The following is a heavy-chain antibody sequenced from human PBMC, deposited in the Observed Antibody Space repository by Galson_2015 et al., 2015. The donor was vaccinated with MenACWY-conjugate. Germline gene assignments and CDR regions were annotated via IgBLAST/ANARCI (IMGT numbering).Heavy chain of an antibody. Sequence: ALRFSCSASSGTFNQYWKHWFRQPPGKGLVWCSRISPDRSVTNYADSVKSRFTLSRDNAKNTLYLQMDSLTGDDTAVYYCTRGNDGYRRFDHWGQGTLVTVSS. D-gene: IGHD5-24*01. CDR3: TRGNDGYRRFDH. V-gene: IGHV3-74*01. CDR2: ISPDRSVT. J-gene: IGHJ5*02. CDR1: SGTFNQYW.